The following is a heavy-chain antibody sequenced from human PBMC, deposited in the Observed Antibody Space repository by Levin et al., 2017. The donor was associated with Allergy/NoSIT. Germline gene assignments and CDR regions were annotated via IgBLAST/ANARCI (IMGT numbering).Heavy chain of an antibody. D-gene: IGHD3-22*01. CDR1: GFTFSSYA. CDR2: ISGSGGST. J-gene: IGHJ4*02. CDR3: AKDTRTITMIVVVTGVEFDY. Sequence: PGGSLRLSCAASGFTFSSYAMSWVRQAPGKGLEWVSAISGSGGSTYYADSVKGRFTISRDNSKNTLYLQMNSLRAEDTAVYYCAKDTRTITMIVVVTGVEFDYWGQGTLVTVSS. V-gene: IGHV3-23*01.